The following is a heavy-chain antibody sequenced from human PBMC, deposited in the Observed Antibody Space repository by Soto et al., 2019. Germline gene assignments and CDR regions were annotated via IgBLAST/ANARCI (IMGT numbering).Heavy chain of an antibody. CDR1: GGSISSGGYY. Sequence: NPSETLSLTCTVSGGSISSGGYYWSWIRQHPGKGLEWIGYIYYSGSTYYNPSLKSRVTISVDTSKNQFSLKLSSVTAADTAVYYCAREDRYDSSGYYFWGQGTLVTVSS. V-gene: IGHV4-31*03. J-gene: IGHJ4*02. CDR3: AREDRYDSSGYYF. CDR2: IYYSGST. D-gene: IGHD3-22*01.